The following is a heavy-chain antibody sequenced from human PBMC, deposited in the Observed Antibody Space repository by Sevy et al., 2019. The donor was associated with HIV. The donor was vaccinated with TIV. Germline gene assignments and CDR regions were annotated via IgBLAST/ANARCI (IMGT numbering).Heavy chain of an antibody. CDR3: AREQSSSLGSVLRGWFDP. CDR1: GFIFNSYS. V-gene: IGHV3-21*01. D-gene: IGHD1-1*01. Sequence: GGSLRLSCAASGFIFNSYSMNWVRQVPGKWLEWVSFISSNGDHIYYADSVRGGFTISRDNAKNSLFLQMNSLRAEDTAVYYCAREQSSSLGSVLRGWFDPWGQGTPVTVSS. CDR2: ISSNGDHI. J-gene: IGHJ5*02.